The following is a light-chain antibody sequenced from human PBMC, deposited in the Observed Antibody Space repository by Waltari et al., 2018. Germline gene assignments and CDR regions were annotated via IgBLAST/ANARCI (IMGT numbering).Light chain of an antibody. CDR3: QQSYTTPT. CDR1: QTIATS. CDR2: GAS. J-gene: IGKJ1*01. V-gene: IGKV1-39*01. Sequence: DIQMTQSPSSLSASVGDRVTITCRASQTIATSLNWYQQKPGHAPEVLIYGASILQIGVPSRFSGSGAGTDFILTISSLQPEDFATYYCQQSYTTPTFGQGTKVEIK.